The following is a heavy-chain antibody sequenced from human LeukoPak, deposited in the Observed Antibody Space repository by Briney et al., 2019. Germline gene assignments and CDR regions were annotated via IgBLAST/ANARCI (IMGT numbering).Heavy chain of an antibody. Sequence: SETLSLTCTVSGGAIRSYYWSWIRQPPGKGLEWIGYIAYSGSTNYSPSLKSRVTISVDTSKNQFSLKLSSVTAADTAVYYCARHAGGTTYNYWGQGTLVTVSS. J-gene: IGHJ4*02. CDR3: ARHAGGTTYNY. CDR1: GGAIRSYY. CDR2: IAYSGST. V-gene: IGHV4-59*08. D-gene: IGHD2/OR15-2a*01.